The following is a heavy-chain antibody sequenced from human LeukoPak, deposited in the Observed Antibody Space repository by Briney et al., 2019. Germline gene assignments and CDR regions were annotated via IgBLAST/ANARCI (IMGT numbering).Heavy chain of an antibody. J-gene: IGHJ1*01. CDR1: GASIDFESYY. CDR2: IDHGGVT. V-gene: IGHV4-61*02. D-gene: IGHD1-26*01. Sequence: NPSETPSLTCTVSGASIDFESYYWSWVRQSAGKGLEWIGRIDHGGVTNYNPSLQSRVTISLDTSQKQFSLKLNSVTAADTAVYYCARGHDYYSEYFQHWGQGTLVSVSS. CDR3: ARGHDYYSEYFQH.